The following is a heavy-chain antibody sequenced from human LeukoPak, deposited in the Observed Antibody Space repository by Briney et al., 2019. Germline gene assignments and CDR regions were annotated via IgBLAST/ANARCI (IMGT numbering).Heavy chain of an antibody. Sequence: GGSLRLSCAASGFTFSSYAMSWVRQAPGKGLEWVSAISGSGGSTYYGDSVKGRFTISRDNSKNTLNLQMNSLRAEDTAVYYCAKDGVRGYSGSYYGYWFDYWGQGTLVTVSS. CDR3: AKDGVRGYSGSYYGYWFDY. D-gene: IGHD1-26*01. CDR2: ISGSGGST. V-gene: IGHV3-23*01. J-gene: IGHJ4*02. CDR1: GFTFSSYA.